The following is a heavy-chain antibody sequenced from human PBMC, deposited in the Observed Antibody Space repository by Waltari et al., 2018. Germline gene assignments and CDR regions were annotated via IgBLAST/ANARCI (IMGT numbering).Heavy chain of an antibody. D-gene: IGHD3-9*01. CDR2: IYTSGST. Sequence: QVQLQESGPGLVKPSETLSLTCTVSGGSISSYYWSWIRQPAGKGLEWIGRIYTSGSTNYNPSLKSRVTMSVETSKNQFSLKLSSVTAADTAVYYCAREEGDILTGSWFDPWGQGTLVTVSS. J-gene: IGHJ5*02. CDR3: AREEGDILTGSWFDP. V-gene: IGHV4-4*07. CDR1: GGSISSYY.